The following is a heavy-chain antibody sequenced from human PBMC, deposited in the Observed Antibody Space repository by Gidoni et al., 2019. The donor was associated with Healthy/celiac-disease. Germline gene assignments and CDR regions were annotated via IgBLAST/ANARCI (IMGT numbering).Heavy chain of an antibody. V-gene: IGHV3-11*01. CDR3: ARDWLPAAMPASGMDV. CDR2: ISISGSTI. J-gene: IGHJ6*02. CDR1: GFTFSDYY. D-gene: IGHD2-2*01. Sequence: QVQLVESGEGLVKPGGSLRLSCAASGFTFSDYYMSWIRQAPGKGLGWVSYISISGSTIYYADSVKGRFTISRDNAKNSLYLQMNSLRAEDTAVYYCARDWLPAAMPASGMDVWGQGTTVTVSS.